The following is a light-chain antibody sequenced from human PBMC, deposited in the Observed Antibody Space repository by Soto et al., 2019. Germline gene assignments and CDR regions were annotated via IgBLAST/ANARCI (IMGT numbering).Light chain of an antibody. Sequence: QSALTQPPSASGSPGQSVAISCTGTSSDVGGYNYVSWYQHHPGKAPKLIIYEVSKRPSGVHDRFSGPKSGNTASLTVSGLQAEDEADYYCNSYAGNHCVFGGGTKLTVL. V-gene: IGLV2-8*01. J-gene: IGLJ3*02. CDR3: NSYAGNHCV. CDR2: EVS. CDR1: SSDVGGYNY.